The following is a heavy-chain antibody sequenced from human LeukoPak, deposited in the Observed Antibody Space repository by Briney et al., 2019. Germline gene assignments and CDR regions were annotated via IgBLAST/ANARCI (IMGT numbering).Heavy chain of an antibody. CDR3: IRQECSGGSCSYVDY. Sequence: QPGGSLRLSCAASGFTFSSYAMSWVRQAPGKGLEWVSAISGSGGSTYYADSVKGRFTISRDNSKNTLYLQMNSLRAEDTAVYYCIRQECSGGSCSYVDYWGQGTLVTVSS. CDR1: GFTFSSYA. V-gene: IGHV3-23*01. J-gene: IGHJ4*02. CDR2: ISGSGGST. D-gene: IGHD2-15*01.